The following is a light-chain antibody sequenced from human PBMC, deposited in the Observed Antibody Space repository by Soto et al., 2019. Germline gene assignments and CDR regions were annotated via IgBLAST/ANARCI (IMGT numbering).Light chain of an antibody. J-gene: IGKJ4*01. CDR2: AAS. CDR3: LQVNNYPRT. CDR1: HGISNY. V-gene: IGKV1-9*01. Sequence: DILLTQSPSFLSASVGDRITITCRASHGISNYLAWYQQKPGKAPNLLIYAASTLQIGVPSRFSGSGSGTEFTLTISSLQPEDFATYYCLQVNNYPRTFGGGTKVEIK.